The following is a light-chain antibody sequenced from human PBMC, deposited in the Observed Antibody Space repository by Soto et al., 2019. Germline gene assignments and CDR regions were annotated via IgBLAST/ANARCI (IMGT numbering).Light chain of an antibody. J-gene: IGKJ4*01. CDR1: KEISTC. Sequence: DSQITRLPSPGPHSVEARVTILCRPSKEISTCLAWFQQKPGEAPRLLIYTASTLHSGIPSRFSGSGSGTDFTLTISSLQPEDFATYYCQQGNSFPLTFGGGTKVEI. V-gene: IGKV1-12*01. CDR3: QQGNSFPLT. CDR2: TAS.